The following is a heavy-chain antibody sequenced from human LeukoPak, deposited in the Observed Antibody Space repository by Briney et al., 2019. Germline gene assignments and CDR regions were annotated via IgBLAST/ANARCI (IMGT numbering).Heavy chain of an antibody. J-gene: IGHJ4*02. CDR2: IYSSGGT. V-gene: IGHV4-59*08. CDR1: GGSISTYY. D-gene: IGHD5-24*01. CDR3: ARRVATIGHFDY. Sequence: SETLSLTCTVSGGSISTYYWSWIRQPPGKGLEWIGYIYSSGGTNYNPSLKSRVTISVDTSKNQFSLKLSSVTAADTAVYYCARRVATIGHFDYWGQGTLVTVSS.